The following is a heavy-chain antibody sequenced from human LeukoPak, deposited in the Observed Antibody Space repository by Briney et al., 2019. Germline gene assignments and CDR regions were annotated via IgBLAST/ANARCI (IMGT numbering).Heavy chain of an antibody. CDR1: GLTLSSYP. Sequence: QSGGSLRLSCAASGLTLSSYPMTWVRQAPGKGLEWVSTISGTGGSSYYADSVKGRFTVSRDNSKNTLYLQMSSLRAEDTALYYCAKNLPRWIEYWGQGTLVTVSS. D-gene: IGHD2-15*01. J-gene: IGHJ4*02. CDR2: ISGTGGSS. CDR3: AKNLPRWIEY. V-gene: IGHV3-23*01.